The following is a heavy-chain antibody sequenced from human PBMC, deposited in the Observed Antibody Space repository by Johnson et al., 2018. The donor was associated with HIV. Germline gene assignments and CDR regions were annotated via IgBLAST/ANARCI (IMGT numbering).Heavy chain of an antibody. V-gene: IGHV3-7*03. CDR1: GFTSSSYW. CDR2: ITQAGSEK. J-gene: IGHJ3*02. Sequence: VQLVESGGGLVQPGGSLRLSCAASGFTSSSYWMRWVRQAPGKGLEWVANITQAGSEKYYADSVKGRFTISRDNAKNSLYLQMNSLRAEDTALYYCAKANRAMTKGGFGAFDIWGQGTMVTVSS. D-gene: IGHD1-14*01. CDR3: AKANRAMTKGGFGAFDI.